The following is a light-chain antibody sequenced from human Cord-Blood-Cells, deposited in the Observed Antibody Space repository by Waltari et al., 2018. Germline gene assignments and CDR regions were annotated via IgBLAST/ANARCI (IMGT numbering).Light chain of an antibody. CDR1: SSDVGGYNY. CDR2: DVS. Sequence: QSALTQPASVSGSPGQSITISCTGTSSDVGGYNYVSCYQQHPGKAPKLMIYDVSNRPSGVFNRFSGSKSGNTASLTISGLQAEEEADFYCSSYTSSSTRVFGGGTKLTVL. V-gene: IGLV2-14*01. J-gene: IGLJ3*02. CDR3: SSYTSSSTRV.